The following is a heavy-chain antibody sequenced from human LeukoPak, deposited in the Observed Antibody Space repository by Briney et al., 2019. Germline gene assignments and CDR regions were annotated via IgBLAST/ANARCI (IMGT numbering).Heavy chain of an antibody. CDR2: IYYSGNT. D-gene: IGHD3-22*01. Sequence: SETLSLTCTVSGGSISTSSYHWGWIRQPPGRGLEWIGSIYYSGNTNYNPSLKSRVTISVDTSKNQFSLKLSAVTAADTAVYYCARHSSGYYYSPLDYWGQGTLVTVSS. V-gene: IGHV4-39*01. J-gene: IGHJ4*02. CDR3: ARHSSGYYYSPLDY. CDR1: GGSISTSSYH.